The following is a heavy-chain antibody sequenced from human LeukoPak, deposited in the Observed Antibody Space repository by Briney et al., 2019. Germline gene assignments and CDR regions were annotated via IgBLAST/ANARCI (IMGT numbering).Heavy chain of an antibody. V-gene: IGHV4-31*03. CDR3: SRGLDSRKLGY. J-gene: IGHJ4*02. Sequence: SETLSLTCTVSGASFNRDDQYWDWIRQSPGKGLEWIGSIHPSGMLYNNPSLVSRVTMSGDTSKNRFSLNLNSVTAADTAVYFCSRGLDSRKLGYWGQGILVTVSS. D-gene: IGHD3-22*01. CDR1: GASFNRDDQY. CDR2: IHPSGML.